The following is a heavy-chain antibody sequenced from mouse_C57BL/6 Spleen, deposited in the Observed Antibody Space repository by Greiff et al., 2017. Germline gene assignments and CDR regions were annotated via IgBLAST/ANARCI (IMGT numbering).Heavy chain of an antibody. J-gene: IGHJ3*01. CDR3: ARAGNYVGFAD. D-gene: IGHD2-1*01. Sequence: QVQLQQPGTELVKPGASVKLSCKASGYTFTSYWNHWVKQRPGQGLEWIGDINPSNGGNNYNEKFKIKATLTVDKSSSSAYMYLRSLTSKDSAVYYCARAGNYVGFADWGQGTLVTVSA. V-gene: IGHV1-53*01. CDR2: INPSNGGN. CDR1: GYTFTSYW.